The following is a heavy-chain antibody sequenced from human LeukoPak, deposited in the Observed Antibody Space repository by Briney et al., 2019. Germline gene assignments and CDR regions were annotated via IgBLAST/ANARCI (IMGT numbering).Heavy chain of an antibody. V-gene: IGHV3-30*02. CDR2: IQYDGDNK. D-gene: IGHD3-10*01. J-gene: IGHJ4*02. Sequence: GGSLRLSCAASGFIFSGYGMHWVRQAPRKGLEWVAFIQYDGDNKYYADSVKGRFTISRDNSKNTLYLQMNSLRAEDTAVYYCAKDYYGSGSYQYYFDYWGQGTLVTVSS. CDR3: AKDYYGSGSYQYYFDY. CDR1: GFIFSGYG.